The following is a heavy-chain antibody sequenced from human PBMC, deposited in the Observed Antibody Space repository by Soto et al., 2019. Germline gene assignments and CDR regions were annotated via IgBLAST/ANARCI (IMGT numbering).Heavy chain of an antibody. V-gene: IGHV4-39*01. CDR2: FYYSGST. CDR3: ARGLITGSQYSGGWYYFDS. J-gene: IGHJ4*02. CDR1: GGSISSSSYY. D-gene: IGHD1-26*01. Sequence: PPETLSLTCTVSGGSISSSSYYWGWIRQPPGKGLEWIGSFYYSGSTYYNPSLKSRVTISVDTSKNQFSLKLSSVTAADTAVYYCARGLITGSQYSGGWYYFDSWGQGTQVTVSS.